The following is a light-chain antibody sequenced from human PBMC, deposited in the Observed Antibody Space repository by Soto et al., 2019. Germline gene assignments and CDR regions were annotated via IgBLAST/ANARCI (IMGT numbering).Light chain of an antibody. J-gene: IGKJ4*01. CDR1: QSISTY. V-gene: IGKV1-39*01. Sequence: DIQMTQSPSSLSVSIGDRVTITCRASQSISTYLNWYEQKPGKAPNLLIYGASTLQSGVPSRFSGGGSGTYFTLTISGLQPEDFGSYYCQQRYTCPVTFGGGTKVEIK. CDR2: GAS. CDR3: QQRYTCPVT.